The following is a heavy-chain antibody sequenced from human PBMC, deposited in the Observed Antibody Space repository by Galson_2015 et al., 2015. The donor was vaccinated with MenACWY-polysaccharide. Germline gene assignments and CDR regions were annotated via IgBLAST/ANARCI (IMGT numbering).Heavy chain of an antibody. CDR1: GYTFTSYA. D-gene: IGHD3-22*01. Sequence: SVKVSCKASGYTFTSYAMHWVRQAPGQRLEWMGWINAGNGNTKYSQKFQGRVTITRDASASTAYMELSSLRSEDTAVYYCARDPHYYDSSGSIDYWGQGTLVTVSS. J-gene: IGHJ4*02. CDR2: INAGNGNT. CDR3: ARDPHYYDSSGSIDY. V-gene: IGHV1-3*01.